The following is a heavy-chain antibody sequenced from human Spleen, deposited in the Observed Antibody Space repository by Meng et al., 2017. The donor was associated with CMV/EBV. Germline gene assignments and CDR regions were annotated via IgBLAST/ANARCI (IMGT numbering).Heavy chain of an antibody. CDR2: VSGFSSYR. CDR3: VPGFWGV. CDR1: GFTFSGYA. D-gene: IGHD3-16*01. Sequence: GESLKISCEASGFTFSGYAIHWVRQAPGKGLEWVSLVSGFSSYRVYADSMKGRFTISRDNAKNSLYLQMNRLRVEDTAVYYCVPGFWGVWGQGTTVTVSS. V-gene: IGHV3-21*01. J-gene: IGHJ6*02.